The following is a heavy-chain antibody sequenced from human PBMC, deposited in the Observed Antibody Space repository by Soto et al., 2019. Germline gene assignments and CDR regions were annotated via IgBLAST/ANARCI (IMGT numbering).Heavy chain of an antibody. CDR3: ARDRGRYYYDSSGYYEDGYYFDY. J-gene: IGHJ4*01. Sequence: VASVKVSCKASGYTFTSYYMHWVRQAPGQGLEWMGIINPSGGSTSYAQKFQGRVTMTRDTSTSTVYMELSSLRSEDTAVYYCARDRGRYYYDSSGYYEDGYYFDYWS. D-gene: IGHD3-22*01. CDR1: GYTFTSYY. V-gene: IGHV1-46*01. CDR2: INPSGGST.